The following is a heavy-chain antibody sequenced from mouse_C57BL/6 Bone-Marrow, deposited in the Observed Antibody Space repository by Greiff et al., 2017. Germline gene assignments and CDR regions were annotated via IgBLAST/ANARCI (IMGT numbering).Heavy chain of an antibody. V-gene: IGHV1-81*01. Sequence: VKLVESGAELARPGASVKLSCKASGYTFTSYGISWVKQRTGQGLEWIGEIYPRSGNTYYNEKFKGKATLTADKSSSTAYMELRSLTSEDSAVYFCAREDYYVDYWGQGTTLTVSS. CDR1: GYTFTSYG. CDR2: IYPRSGNT. CDR3: AREDYYVDY. J-gene: IGHJ2*01.